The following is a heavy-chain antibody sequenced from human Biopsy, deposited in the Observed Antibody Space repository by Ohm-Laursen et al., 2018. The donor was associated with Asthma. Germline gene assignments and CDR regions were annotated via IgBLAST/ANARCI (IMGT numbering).Heavy chain of an antibody. D-gene: IGHD5-18*01. CDR3: ARGQGRGIQLWSLDP. V-gene: IGHV4-59*01. J-gene: IGHJ5*02. Sequence: GTLSLTCTVSGGSISSDYWSWLRQSPGKGLEWIGYIHNSGNTNYNPSLKSRVTISLDTSKNHFSLRLSFATAADTAVYFCARGQGRGIQLWSLDPWGQGILVTVSS. CDR2: IHNSGNT. CDR1: GGSISSDY.